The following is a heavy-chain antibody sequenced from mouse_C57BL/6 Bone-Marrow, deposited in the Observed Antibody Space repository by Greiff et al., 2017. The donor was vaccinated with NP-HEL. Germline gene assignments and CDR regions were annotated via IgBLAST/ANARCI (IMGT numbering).Heavy chain of an antibody. Sequence: VQLQQSGAELVRPGASVKLSCKASGYTFTDYYINWVKQRPGQGLEWIARIYPGSGNTYYNEKFKGKATLTAEKSSSTAYMQLSSLTSEDSAVYFCASYGNWYFDVWGTGTTVTVSS. V-gene: IGHV1-76*01. CDR1: GYTFTDYY. CDR3: ASYGNWYFDV. J-gene: IGHJ1*03. CDR2: IYPGSGNT. D-gene: IGHD1-1*01.